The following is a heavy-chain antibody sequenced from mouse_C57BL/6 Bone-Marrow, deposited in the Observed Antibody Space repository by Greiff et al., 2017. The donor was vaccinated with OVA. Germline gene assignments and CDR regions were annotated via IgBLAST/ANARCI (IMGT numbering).Heavy chain of an antibody. CDR2: IDPANGNT. J-gene: IGHJ1*03. CDR3: AKGVDGFKWCCDV. D-gene: IGHD2-3*01. Sequence: VQLQQSVAELVRPGASVKLSCTASGFNINNTYMHWVKQRPEQGLEWIGRIDPANGNTNYAPKFQGKATITADTSSNTAYLQLSSLTSEDTALFYCAKGVDGFKWCCDVGRRGNSVTVST. V-gene: IGHV14-3*01. CDR1: GFNINNTY.